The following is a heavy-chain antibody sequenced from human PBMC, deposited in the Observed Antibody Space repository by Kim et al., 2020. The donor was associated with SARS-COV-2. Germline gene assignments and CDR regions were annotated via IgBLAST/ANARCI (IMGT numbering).Heavy chain of an antibody. CDR1: GFTFSSYS. D-gene: IGHD2-15*01. CDR2: ISSSSSYI. J-gene: IGHJ6*02. Sequence: GGSLRLSCAASGFTFSSYSMNWVRQAPGKGLEWVSSISSSSSYIYYADSVKGRFTISRDNAKNSLYLQMNSLRAEDTAVYYCARDPYGSDLFYYYYVMDVWGQGTTVPVSS. V-gene: IGHV3-21*01. CDR3: ARDPYGSDLFYYYYVMDV.